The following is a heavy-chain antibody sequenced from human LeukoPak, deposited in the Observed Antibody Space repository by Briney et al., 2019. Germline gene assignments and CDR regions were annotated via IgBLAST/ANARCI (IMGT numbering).Heavy chain of an antibody. D-gene: IGHD1-26*01. CDR1: GFTFSSYS. CDR2: NSSSSSYI. Sequence: GGPLRLSCAASGFTFSSYSMNWVRQAPGKGLEWVSSNSSSSSYIYYADSVKGRFTISRDNAKNSLYLQMNSLRAEDTAVYYCARDSGSSKSAGSYIDYWGQGTLVTVSS. CDR3: ARDSGSSKSAGSYIDY. J-gene: IGHJ4*02. V-gene: IGHV3-21*01.